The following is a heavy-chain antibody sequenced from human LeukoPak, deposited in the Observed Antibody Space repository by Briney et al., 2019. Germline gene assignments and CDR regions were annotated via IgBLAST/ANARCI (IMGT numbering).Heavy chain of an antibody. CDR1: GGTFSSYT. CDR3: ARLNVVVVPAAIPIPFDP. Sequence: SVKVSCRASGGTFSSYTISWVRQAPGQGLEWMGRIIPILGIANYAQKFQGRVTITADKSTSTAYMELSSLRSEDTAVYYCARLNVVVVPAAIPIPFDPWGQGTLVTVSS. J-gene: IGHJ5*02. V-gene: IGHV1-69*02. D-gene: IGHD2-2*02. CDR2: IIPILGIA.